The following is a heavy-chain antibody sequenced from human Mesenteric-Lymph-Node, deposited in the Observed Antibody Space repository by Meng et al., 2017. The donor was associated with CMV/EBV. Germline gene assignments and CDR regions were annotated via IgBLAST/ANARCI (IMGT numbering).Heavy chain of an antibody. V-gene: IGHV3-74*01. D-gene: IGHD6-19*01. J-gene: IGHJ4*02. CDR2: INSDESST. Sequence: GSLRLSCAASGFTLTNAWMSWVRQAPGKGLEWVSRINSDESSTSYADSVKGRFTISRDTAKNTLYLQMNSLRAEDTAVYYCATTVHQWLSSGYWGQGTLVTVSS. CDR1: GFTLTNAW. CDR3: ATTVHQWLSSGY.